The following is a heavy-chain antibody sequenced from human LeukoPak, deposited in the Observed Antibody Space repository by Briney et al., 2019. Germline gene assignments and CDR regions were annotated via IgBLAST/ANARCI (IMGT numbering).Heavy chain of an antibody. D-gene: IGHD3-10*01. V-gene: IGHV4-59*01. Sequence: PSETLSLTCTASGGSISSYYWSWIRQPPGKGLEWIGYIYYSGSTNYNPSLKSRVTISVDTSKNQFSLKLSSVTAADTAVYYCASSMVRGVTNFDYWGQGTLVTVSS. J-gene: IGHJ4*02. CDR1: GGSISSYY. CDR2: IYYSGST. CDR3: ASSMVRGVTNFDY.